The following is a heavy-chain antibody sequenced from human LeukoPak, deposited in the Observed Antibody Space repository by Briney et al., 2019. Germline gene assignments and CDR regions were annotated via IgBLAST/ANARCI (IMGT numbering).Heavy chain of an antibody. Sequence: SETLSLTCTVSGGSVSSGNYYWSWIRQPPGKGLEWIGYIYYSGSTNYNPSLKSRVTISVDTSKNQFSLKLNSVTTPDTAVYYCARGPRGTNWFDPWGQGTLVTVSS. D-gene: IGHD1-1*01. CDR2: IYYSGST. CDR3: ARGPRGTNWFDP. J-gene: IGHJ5*02. CDR1: GGSVSSGNYY. V-gene: IGHV4-61*01.